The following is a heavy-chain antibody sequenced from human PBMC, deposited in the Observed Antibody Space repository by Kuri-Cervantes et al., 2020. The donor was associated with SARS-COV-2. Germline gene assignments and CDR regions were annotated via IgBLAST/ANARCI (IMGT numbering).Heavy chain of an antibody. Sequence: GESLKISCAASGFTFSSYWMHWVRQAPGKGLVWVSRINSDGSSTSYADSVKGRFTISRDNAKNTLYLQMNSLRAEDMAVYYCARWQRGSSWYSVFDYWSQGTLVTVSS. J-gene: IGHJ4*02. CDR1: GFTFSSYW. D-gene: IGHD6-13*01. V-gene: IGHV3-74*01. CDR2: INSDGSST. CDR3: ARWQRGSSWYSVFDY.